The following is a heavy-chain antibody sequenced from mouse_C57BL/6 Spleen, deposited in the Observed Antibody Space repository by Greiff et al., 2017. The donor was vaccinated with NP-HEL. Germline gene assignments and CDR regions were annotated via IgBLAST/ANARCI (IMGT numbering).Heavy chain of an antibody. V-gene: IGHV1-76*01. D-gene: IGHD1-1*01. CDR1: GYTFTDYY. Sequence: QVQLQQSGAELVRPGASVKLSCKASGYTFTDYYINWVKQRPGQGLEWIARIYPGSGNTYYNEKFKGKATLTAEKSSSTAYMQLSSLTSEDSAVYFCARSRYYGSSGYFDVWGTGTTVTVSS. CDR3: ARSRYYGSSGYFDV. J-gene: IGHJ1*03. CDR2: IYPGSGNT.